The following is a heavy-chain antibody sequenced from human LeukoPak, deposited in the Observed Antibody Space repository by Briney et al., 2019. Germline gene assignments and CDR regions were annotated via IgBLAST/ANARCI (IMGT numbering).Heavy chain of an antibody. CDR2: INWNGGST. D-gene: IGHD5-18*01. CDR3: ASGASGYFDAFDI. Sequence: GGSLRLSCAASGFTFDDCGMSWVRQAPGKGLEWVSGINWNGGSTGYADSVKGRFTISRDNAKNSLYLQMNSLRAEDTALYHCASGASGYFDAFDIWGQGTMVTVSS. J-gene: IGHJ3*02. CDR1: GFTFDDCG. V-gene: IGHV3-20*01.